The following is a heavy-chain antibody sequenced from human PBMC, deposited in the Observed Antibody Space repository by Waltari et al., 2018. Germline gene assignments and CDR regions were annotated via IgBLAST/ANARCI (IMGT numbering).Heavy chain of an antibody. D-gene: IGHD1-7*01. J-gene: IGHJ5*02. CDR3: ARAMKITGTKGNWFDP. CDR1: GYTFTGYY. Sequence: QVQLVQSGAEVKKPGASVKVSCKASGYTFTGYYMHWVRQPPGQGLEWMGWINPNRGGTNYAQKFQGRVTMTRDTSISTAYMELSRLRSDATAVYCCARAMKITGTKGNWFDPWGQGTLVTVSS. CDR2: INPNRGGT. V-gene: IGHV1-2*02.